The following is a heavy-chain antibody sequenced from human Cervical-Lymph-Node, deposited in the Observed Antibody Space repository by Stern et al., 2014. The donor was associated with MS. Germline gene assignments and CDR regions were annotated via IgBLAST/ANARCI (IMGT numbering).Heavy chain of an antibody. V-gene: IGHV1-69*01. CDR2: IIPIFGTA. Sequence: QVQLVESGAEVKKPGSSVKVSCKASGGTFSSYAISWVRQAPGQGLEWMGGIIPIFGTANYAQKFQGRVTITADESTSTAYMELSSLRSEDTAVYYCARRAYGGNRYYFDYWGQGTLVTVSS. J-gene: IGHJ4*02. CDR3: ARRAYGGNRYYFDY. CDR1: GGTFSSYA. D-gene: IGHD4-23*01.